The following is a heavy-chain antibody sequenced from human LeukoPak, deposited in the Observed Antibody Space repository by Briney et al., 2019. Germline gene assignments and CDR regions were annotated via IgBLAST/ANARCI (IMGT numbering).Heavy chain of an antibody. CDR2: ISWNSGSI. CDR3: AKDIQGQLVDGMDV. CDR1: GFTFDDYA. J-gene: IGHJ6*02. D-gene: IGHD6-13*01. V-gene: IGHV3-9*01. Sequence: GGSLRLSCAASGFTFDDYAMHWVRQAPGKGLEWVSGISWNSGSIGYADSVKGRFTISRDNAKNSLYLQRNSLRAEDTALYYCAKDIQGQLVDGMDVWGQGTTVTVSS.